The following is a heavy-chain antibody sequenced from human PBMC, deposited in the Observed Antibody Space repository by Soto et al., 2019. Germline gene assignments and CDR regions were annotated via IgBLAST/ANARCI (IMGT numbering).Heavy chain of an antibody. CDR2: INYSGST. D-gene: IGHD3-22*01. CDR1: GGSISSGGYY. Sequence: QVQLQESGPGLVKPSQTLSLTCTVSGGSISSGGYYWSWIRQHPGKGLEWIGYINYSGSTYYNPSLKSRVTISVDTSKNQFSLKLSSVTAADTAVYYCARAPAYYYDSSGYYSAYYFDYWGQGTLVTVSS. J-gene: IGHJ4*02. V-gene: IGHV4-31*03. CDR3: ARAPAYYYDSSGYYSAYYFDY.